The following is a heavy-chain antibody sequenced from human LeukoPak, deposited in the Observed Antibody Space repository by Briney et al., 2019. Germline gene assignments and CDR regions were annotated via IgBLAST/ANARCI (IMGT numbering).Heavy chain of an antibody. D-gene: IGHD2-2*02. CDR2: ISAYNGNT. J-gene: IGHJ4*02. V-gene: IGHV1-18*01. CDR3: AREYCSSTSCYNLDY. CDR1: GYTFTSYG. Sequence: ASVKVSCKASGYTFTSYGISWVRQAPGQGLEWMGWISAYNGNTNYAQKLQGRVTMTTDTSTSIAYMELRSLRSDDTAVYYCAREYCSSTSCYNLDYWGQGTLVTVSS.